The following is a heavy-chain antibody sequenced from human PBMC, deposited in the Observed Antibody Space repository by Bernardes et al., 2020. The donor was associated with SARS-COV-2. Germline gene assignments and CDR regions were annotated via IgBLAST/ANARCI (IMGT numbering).Heavy chain of an antibody. J-gene: IGHJ6*02. CDR1: GGSFRGYY. CDR3: ARGRQGYNYDMDV. CDR2: INHRGST. D-gene: IGHD2-15*01. Sequence: SETLSLTCAVFGGSFRGYYWSWIRQPPGKGLEWIGEINHRGSTNDNPSLKSRVTMSIDMSKNQFSLKLSSVTAADTAIYYCARGRQGYNYDMDVWGQGITVTVSS. V-gene: IGHV4-34*01.